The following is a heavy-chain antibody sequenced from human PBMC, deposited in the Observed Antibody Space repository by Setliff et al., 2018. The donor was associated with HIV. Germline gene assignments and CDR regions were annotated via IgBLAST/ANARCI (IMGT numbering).Heavy chain of an antibody. CDR2: IIPIFGTA. Sequence: SVKVSCKASGGTFSSYAISWVRQAPGQGLEWMGRIIPIFGTANYAQKFQGRVTITADKSTSTAYMELSSLRSEDTAVYYCARNPQPTGTPDYYYYYYMDVWGKGTTVTAP. CDR3: ARNPQPTGTPDYYYYYYMDV. V-gene: IGHV1-69*06. D-gene: IGHD1-1*01. J-gene: IGHJ6*03. CDR1: GGTFSSYA.